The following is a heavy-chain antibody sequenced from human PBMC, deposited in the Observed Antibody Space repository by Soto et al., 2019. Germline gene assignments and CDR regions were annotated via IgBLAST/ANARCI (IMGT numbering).Heavy chain of an antibody. V-gene: IGHV4-39*01. CDR2: IYYSGST. CDR3: ASPQFRQGSGGWLDP. D-gene: IGHD2-15*01. J-gene: IGHJ5*02. CDR1: GGSISSSSYY. Sequence: PSETLSLTCTVSGGSISSSSYYWGWIRQPPGKGLEWIGSIYYSGSTYYNPSLKSRVTISVDTSKNQFSLKLSSVTAADTAVYYCASPQFRQGSGGWLDPWGQGTLVTVSS.